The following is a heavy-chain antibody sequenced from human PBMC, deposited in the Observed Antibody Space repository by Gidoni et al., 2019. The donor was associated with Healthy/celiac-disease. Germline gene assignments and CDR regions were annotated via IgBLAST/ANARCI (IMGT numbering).Heavy chain of an antibody. CDR3: ARHRATYGDHYYFDY. V-gene: IGHV4-59*08. Sequence: QVQLQESGPGLVKPSETLSLTCTVSGGSISSYYWSWIRQPPGKGLEWIGYIYYSGSTNYNPSLKSRVTISVDTSKNQFSLKLSSVTAADTAVYYCARHRATYGDHYYFDYWGQGTLVTVSS. CDR2: IYYSGST. J-gene: IGHJ4*02. CDR1: GGSISSYY. D-gene: IGHD4-17*01.